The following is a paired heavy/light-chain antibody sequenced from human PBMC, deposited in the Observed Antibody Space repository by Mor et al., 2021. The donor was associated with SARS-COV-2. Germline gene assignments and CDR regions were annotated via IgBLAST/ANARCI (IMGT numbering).Heavy chain of an antibody. J-gene: IGHJ6*02. CDR2: IKEDGSEK. Sequence: EVQLVESGGGLVQPGGSLRLSCAASGFTFSTYWMSWVRQAPGKGLEWVANIKEDGSEKYYVDSVKGRFTISRDNAKNSLSLQMNSLKGEDTALYYCARDRQPARYIGLDVWGQGTTVTVSS. CDR1: GFTFSTYW. D-gene: IGHD1-1*01. V-gene: IGHV3-7*01. CDR3: ARDRQPARYIGLDV.
Light chain of an antibody. V-gene: IGKV2-28*01. Sequence: DIVMTQSPLSLPVTPGEPASISCRSSQSLLVHSNGYNYLDWYLQKPGQSPQLLIYLGSYRASGVPDRFSGSGSGTDFTLKISRVEAEDVGVYYCMQGLQTPRTFGQGTKVEIK. CDR1: QSLLVHSNGYNY. CDR2: LGS. J-gene: IGKJ1*01. CDR3: MQGLQTPRT.